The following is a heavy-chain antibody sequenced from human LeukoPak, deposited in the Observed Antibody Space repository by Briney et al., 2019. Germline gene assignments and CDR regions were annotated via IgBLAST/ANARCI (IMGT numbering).Heavy chain of an antibody. CDR2: IYPGDSNT. V-gene: IGHV5-51*01. CDR3: ASSINLPAMDV. Sequence: GESLKISCKGSGYRFSAYWIGWVRQMPGKGLEWMGIIYPGDSNTRYSPSFQGQVTISADKSPSTAYLQWSSLKASDTAVYYCASSINLPAMDVWGQGTTVTVSS. J-gene: IGHJ6*02. CDR1: GYRFSAYW. D-gene: IGHD3-9*01.